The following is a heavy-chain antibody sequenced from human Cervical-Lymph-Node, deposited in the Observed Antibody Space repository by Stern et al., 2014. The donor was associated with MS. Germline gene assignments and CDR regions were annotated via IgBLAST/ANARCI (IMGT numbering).Heavy chain of an antibody. CDR2: LSAYNGNI. Sequence: QVQLGQSGAEVKEPGASVKVSCKASGYTFTHYGIAWVRQAPGQGLECMGWLSAYNGNINVAQKLQDRFTMTTDTSTNTAYMELRSLRSDDTAVYYCARADEDFWRTYENFDSWGQGTLVTVSS. V-gene: IGHV1-18*04. CDR1: GYTFTHYG. CDR3: ARADEDFWRTYENFDS. D-gene: IGHD3-3*01. J-gene: IGHJ4*02.